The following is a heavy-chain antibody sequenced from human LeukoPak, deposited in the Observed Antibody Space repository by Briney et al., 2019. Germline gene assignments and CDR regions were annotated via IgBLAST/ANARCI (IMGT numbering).Heavy chain of an antibody. J-gene: IGHJ6*03. D-gene: IGHD4-11*01. CDR2: ISYDGSNK. CDR3: AGPNGRDYSSDYYYYYMDV. CDR1: GFTFSSYG. Sequence: GGSLRLSCAASGFTFSSYGMHWVRQAPGKGLEWVAVISYDGSNKYYADSVKGRFTISRDNSKNTLYLQMNSLRAEDTAVYYCAGPNGRDYSSDYYYYYMDVWGKGSTVTVSS. V-gene: IGHV3-30*03.